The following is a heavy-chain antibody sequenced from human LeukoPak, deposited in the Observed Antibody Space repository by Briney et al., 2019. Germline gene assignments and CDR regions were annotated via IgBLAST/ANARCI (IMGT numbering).Heavy chain of an antibody. CDR2: ISHDGSNK. D-gene: IGHD6-13*01. CDR3: ARVGALSSSWLLY. V-gene: IGHV3-30*03. J-gene: IGHJ4*02. CDR1: GFTFSSYG. Sequence: PGGSLRLSCAASGFTFSSYGMHWVRQAPGKGLEWVAVISHDGSNKYYADSVKGRFTISRDNSKNTLYLQMNSLRAEDTAVYFCARVGALSSSWLLYWGQGTLVTVSS.